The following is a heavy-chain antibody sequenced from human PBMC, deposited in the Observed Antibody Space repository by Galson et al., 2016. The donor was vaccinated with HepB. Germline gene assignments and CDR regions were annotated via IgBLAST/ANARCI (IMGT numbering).Heavy chain of an antibody. CDR3: ARAHSSAYYLFSY. V-gene: IGHV1-3*01. D-gene: IGHD3-22*01. CDR2: VNPGNGQT. Sequence: SVKVSCKASGYTFTSYVIHWVRQAPGQGLEWMGWVNPGNGQTKYSQNFQGRVALSRDTSASTAYMELSSLRSEDTALYYCARAHSSAYYLFSYWGQGTLVTVAS. J-gene: IGHJ4*02. CDR1: GYTFTSYV.